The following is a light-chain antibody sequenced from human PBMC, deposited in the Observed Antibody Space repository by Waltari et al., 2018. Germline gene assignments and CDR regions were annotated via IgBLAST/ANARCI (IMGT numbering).Light chain of an antibody. CDR2: AAS. CDR3: QKYNNALFA. CDR1: QGISNY. Sequence: DIQMTQSPCSLSASVGDRVTITCRASQGISNYLAWYQQQPGQAPKLLIYAASTLPSGVPSRFSGGGSGTDFTLTISSLQPEDVATYYCQKYNNALFAFGPGTKVEIK. V-gene: IGKV1-27*01. J-gene: IGKJ3*01.